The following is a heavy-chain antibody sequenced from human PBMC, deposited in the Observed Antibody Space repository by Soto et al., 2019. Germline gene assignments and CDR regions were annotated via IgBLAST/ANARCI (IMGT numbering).Heavy chain of an antibody. V-gene: IGHV4-34*01. CDR2: INHSGST. CDR3: ARGDYYGSGSYYMGNFDY. Sequence: PSETLSLTCAVYGGSFNGYYWSWIRQPPGKGLEWIGEINHSGSTNYNPSLKSRVTISVDTSKNQFSLKLSSVTAADTAVYYCARGDYYGSGSYYMGNFDYWGHGTLVTVS. J-gene: IGHJ4*01. D-gene: IGHD3-10*01. CDR1: GGSFNGYY.